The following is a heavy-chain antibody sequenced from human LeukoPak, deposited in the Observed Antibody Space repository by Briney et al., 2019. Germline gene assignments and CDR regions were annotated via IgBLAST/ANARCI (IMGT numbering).Heavy chain of an antibody. CDR2: INPNSGGT. V-gene: IGHV1-2*02. CDR3: ARRGYYYDSSGYSPFDY. J-gene: IGHJ4*02. D-gene: IGHD3-22*01. Sequence: ASVKVSCKASGYTFTGYYMHWVRQAPGQGLEWMGWINPNSGGTNYAQKFQGRVTMTRDTSISTAYMELSRLRSDDTAVYYCARRGYYYDSSGYSPFDYWGQGTLVTVSS. CDR1: GYTFTGYY.